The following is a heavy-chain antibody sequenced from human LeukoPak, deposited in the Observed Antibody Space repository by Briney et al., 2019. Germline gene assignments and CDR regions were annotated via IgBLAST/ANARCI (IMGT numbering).Heavy chain of an antibody. CDR1: GFIFSNAW. CDR3: ARGETSSYDY. Sequence: GGSLRLSCAASGFIFSNAWMSWVRQAPGKGLEWVGRIKSKYNGGTTDYGAPVKGRFTISRDNSKNTVYLQMNSLRAEDTAVYYCARGETSSYDYWGQGTLVTVSS. CDR2: IKSKYNGGTT. V-gene: IGHV3-15*01. J-gene: IGHJ4*02. D-gene: IGHD2-2*01.